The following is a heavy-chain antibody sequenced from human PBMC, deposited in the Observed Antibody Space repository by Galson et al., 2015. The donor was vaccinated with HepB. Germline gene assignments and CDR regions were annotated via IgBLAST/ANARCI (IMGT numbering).Heavy chain of an antibody. D-gene: IGHD1-20*01. CDR1: GFTFSGYV. V-gene: IGHV3-30-3*02. CDR2: ISYDGSNE. CDR3: ATVGNWSGDEY. Sequence: SLRLSCAASGFTFSGYVMHWVRQAPGKGLEWVAVISYDGSNEYYADSVKGRFTISRDNSKNTLYLQMSSLRVEDTAVYYCATVGNWSGDEYWGQGTLVTVSS. J-gene: IGHJ4*02.